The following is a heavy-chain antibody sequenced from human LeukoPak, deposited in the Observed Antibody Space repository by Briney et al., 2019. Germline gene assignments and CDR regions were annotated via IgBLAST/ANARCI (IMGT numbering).Heavy chain of an antibody. D-gene: IGHD2-15*01. V-gene: IGHV1-2*02. J-gene: IGHJ6*03. Sequence: ASVKVSCKASGYTFTGYYMHWVRQAPGQGLEWMGWINPNSGGTNYAQKFQGRVTMTRDMSISTAYMELSRLRSDDTAVYYCARDSLNNHGSCSSCYYCYYMDVWGKGTTVTVSS. CDR2: INPNSGGT. CDR3: ARDSLNNHGSCSSCYYCYYMDV. CDR1: GYTFTGYY.